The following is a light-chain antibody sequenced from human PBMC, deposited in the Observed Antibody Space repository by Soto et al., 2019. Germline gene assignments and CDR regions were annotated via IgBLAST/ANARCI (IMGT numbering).Light chain of an antibody. CDR2: MIS. Sequence: DFVMTQTPLSSPVTLGQPASISCRSSQSPVHSDGNTYLSWLHQRPGQPPRLLIYMISIRFSGVPDRFSGSGAGTDFTLKISRVEAEDVGVYYCMQATQPYTFGQGTKLEIK. J-gene: IGKJ2*01. CDR3: MQATQPYT. V-gene: IGKV2-24*01. CDR1: QSPVHSDGNTY.